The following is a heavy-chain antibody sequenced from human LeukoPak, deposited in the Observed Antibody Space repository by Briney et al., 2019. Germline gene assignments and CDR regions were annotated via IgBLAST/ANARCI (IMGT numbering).Heavy chain of an antibody. D-gene: IGHD3-22*01. J-gene: IGHJ4*02. Sequence: PGGSLRLSCAASGFTFSSYGMHWVRQAPGKGLEWVAVISYDGSNKYYADSVKGRFTISRDNSKNTLYLQMNSLRGEDTAVYYCVRDRGAYYYETGYWGQGILVTVSS. V-gene: IGHV3-30*03. CDR2: ISYDGSNK. CDR1: GFTFSSYG. CDR3: VRDRGAYYYETGY.